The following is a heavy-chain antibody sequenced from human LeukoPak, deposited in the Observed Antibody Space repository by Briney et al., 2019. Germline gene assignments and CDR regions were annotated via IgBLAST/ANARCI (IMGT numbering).Heavy chain of an antibody. CDR2: ISGSGDTK. Sequence: AGSLRLSCAASGFTFCNFAMSWVRQAPGKGLEWVSVISGSGDTKFYADSVKGRFTNSRDNSKNTLYLQGNSLRAEDTAQYFGARDPNGDYIGAFEFWGRGTVVTVSS. D-gene: IGHD4-17*01. CDR1: GFTFCNFA. V-gene: IGHV3-23*01. J-gene: IGHJ3*01. CDR3: ARDPNGDYIGAFEF.